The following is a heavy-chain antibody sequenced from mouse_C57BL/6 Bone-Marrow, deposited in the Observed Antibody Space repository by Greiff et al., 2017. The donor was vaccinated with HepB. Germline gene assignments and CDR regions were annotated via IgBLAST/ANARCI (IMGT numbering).Heavy chain of an antibody. CDR2: INPNYGTT. V-gene: IGHV1-39*01. J-gene: IGHJ3*01. CDR3: ARGDGNYEGAWFAY. Sequence: EVKLMESGPELVKPGASVKISCKASGYSFTDYNMNWVKQSNGKSLEWIGVINPNYGTTSYNQKFKGKATLTVDQSSSTAYMQLNSLTSEDSAVYYCARGDGNYEGAWFAYWGQGTLVTVSA. D-gene: IGHD2-1*01. CDR1: GYSFTDYN.